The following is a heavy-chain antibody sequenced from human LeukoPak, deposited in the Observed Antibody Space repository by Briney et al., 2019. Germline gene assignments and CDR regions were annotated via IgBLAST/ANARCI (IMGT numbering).Heavy chain of an antibody. CDR2: IYYSGST. V-gene: IGHV4-39*01. CDR3: ARHVPQWSXSLIAFDI. J-gene: IGHJ3*02. D-gene: IGHD6-6*01. Sequence: SETLSLTCAVYGGSFSGYYWGWIRQPPGKGLEWIGSIYYSGSTYYNPSLKSRVTISVDTSKNQFSLKLSSVTAADTAVYYCARHVPQWSXSLIAFDIWGQGTMVTVSS. CDR1: GGSFSGYY.